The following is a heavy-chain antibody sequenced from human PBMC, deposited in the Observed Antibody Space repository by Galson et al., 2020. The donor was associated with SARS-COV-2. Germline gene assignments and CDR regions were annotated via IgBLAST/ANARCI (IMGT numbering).Heavy chain of an antibody. CDR1: GFSFSSYW. D-gene: IGHD3-3*01. CDR2: INPDGTVK. V-gene: IGHV3-7*01. J-gene: IGHJ4*02. CDR3: GKYDSQSQSQDY. Sequence: GGSLRLSCAASGFSFSSYWMSWARQAPGKGLEWVANINPDGTVKKYVDSVKGRFTISRDNAQNSLYLQTDSPRAEDTAVYYCGKYDSQSQSQDYWGQGTLVTVSS.